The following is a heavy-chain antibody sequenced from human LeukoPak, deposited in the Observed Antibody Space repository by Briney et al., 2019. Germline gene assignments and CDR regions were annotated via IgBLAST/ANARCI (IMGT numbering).Heavy chain of an antibody. Sequence: GGSLRLSCAASGFTFSSYAMSWVRQAPGKGLEWVSAISGSGGSTYYADSVKGRFTISRDNSKNTLYLQMNSLRAKDTAVYYCAKLNYYDSSGYYDPDNYFDYWGQGTLVTVSS. D-gene: IGHD3-22*01. CDR3: AKLNYYDSSGYYDPDNYFDY. V-gene: IGHV3-23*01. CDR2: ISGSGGST. CDR1: GFTFSSYA. J-gene: IGHJ4*02.